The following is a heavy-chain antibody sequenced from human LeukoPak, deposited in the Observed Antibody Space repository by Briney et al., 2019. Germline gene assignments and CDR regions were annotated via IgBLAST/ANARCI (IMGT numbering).Heavy chain of an antibody. V-gene: IGHV3-23*01. D-gene: IGHD6-19*01. Sequence: PGGSLRLSCAASGFTFSTYAMSWVRQAPGEGLEWVSAISGSGGSTYYADSVKGRFTISRDNAKNSLYLQMNSLRDEDTAVYYCARGPPYSSGCWGQGTLVIVSS. CDR3: ARGPPYSSGC. CDR1: GFTFSTYA. J-gene: IGHJ4*02. CDR2: ISGSGGST.